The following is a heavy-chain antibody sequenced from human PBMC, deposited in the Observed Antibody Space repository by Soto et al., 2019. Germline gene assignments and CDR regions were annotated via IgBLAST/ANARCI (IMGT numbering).Heavy chain of an antibody. CDR2: IVVGSGNT. J-gene: IGHJ3*02. Sequence: SVKVSCKASGFTFTGSAVQWVRQARGQRLEWIGWIVVGSGNTNYAQKFQERVTITRDMSTSTAYIELSSLRSEDTAEYYCAADFDVVVVVAASPAAFDIWGQGTMVTVSS. CDR3: AADFDVVVVVAASPAAFDI. CDR1: GFTFTGSA. V-gene: IGHV1-58*01. D-gene: IGHD2-15*01.